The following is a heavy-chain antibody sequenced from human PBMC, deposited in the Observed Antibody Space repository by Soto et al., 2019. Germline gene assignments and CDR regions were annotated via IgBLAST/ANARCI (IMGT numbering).Heavy chain of an antibody. D-gene: IGHD3-22*01. V-gene: IGHV3-23*01. CDR2: ISVSGGTT. CDR3: AKGMYYYDSSGYRLFDY. Sequence: EVHLLDSGGGLTQPGGSLRLSCAASGFTFRNFAMNWVRQAPGKGLEWVSGISVSGGTTYYADSVRGRFTVSRDNSKNSVFLQMNSLRAEDTAVYFCAKGMYYYDSSGYRLFDYWGQGTLVTVSS. CDR1: GFTFRNFA. J-gene: IGHJ4*02.